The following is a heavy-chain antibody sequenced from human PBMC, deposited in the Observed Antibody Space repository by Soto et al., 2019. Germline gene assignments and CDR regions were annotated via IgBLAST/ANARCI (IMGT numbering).Heavy chain of an antibody. CDR2: IYPGDSDT. D-gene: IGHD5-18*01. V-gene: IGHV5-51*01. Sequence: GESLKISCKGSGYSFTSYWIGWVRQMPGKGLEWMGIIYPGDSDTRYSPSFQGQVTISADKSISTAYLQWSSLKASDTAMYYCARQEPQRGYSYVGGMDVWGQGTTVTVSS. CDR1: GYSFTSYW. CDR3: ARQEPQRGYSYVGGMDV. J-gene: IGHJ6*02.